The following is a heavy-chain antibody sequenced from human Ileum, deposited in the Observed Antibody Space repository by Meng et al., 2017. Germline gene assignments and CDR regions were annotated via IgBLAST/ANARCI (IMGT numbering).Heavy chain of an antibody. D-gene: IGHD3-22*01. Sequence: QVHRVESGGGVGQPGRSRRLSGAAAGFTFSSYAVHWVRQAPGKGLEWVSVISFDGSNKYYIDSVKGRFTISRDNSKNTVFLQMGSLRAEDTALYYCARGLPYYDSTDYYRLDYWGQGTLVTVSS. V-gene: IGHV3-30-3*01. CDR3: ARGLPYYDSTDYYRLDY. J-gene: IGHJ4*02. CDR1: GFTFSSYA. CDR2: ISFDGSNK.